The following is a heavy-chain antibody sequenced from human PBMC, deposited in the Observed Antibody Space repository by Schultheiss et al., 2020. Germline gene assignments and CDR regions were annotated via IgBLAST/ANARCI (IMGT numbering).Heavy chain of an antibody. CDR3: ARDLEMATTDYYYYYGMDV. CDR1: GYTFTSYY. J-gene: IGHJ6*02. CDR2: INPNSGGT. Sequence: ASVKVSCKASGYTFTSYYMHWVRQAPGQGLEWMGWINPNSGGTNYAQKFQGWVTMTRDTSISTAYMELSRLRSDDTAVYYCARDLEMATTDYYYYYGMDVWGQGTTVTVSS. V-gene: IGHV1-2*04. D-gene: IGHD5-24*01.